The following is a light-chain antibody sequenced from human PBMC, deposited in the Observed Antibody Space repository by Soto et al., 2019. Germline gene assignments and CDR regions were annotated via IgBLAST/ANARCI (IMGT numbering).Light chain of an antibody. CDR3: QQSYITPWT. CDR2: AAS. CDR1: QSISNF. V-gene: IGKV1-39*01. J-gene: IGKJ1*01. Sequence: DMQMTQSPSSLSASVGDRVTITCRASQSISNFLNWYQQKPGKAPKLLIYAASSLQSGVPSRFSGSGSGTDFTLTISSLEPADLATYYCQQSYITPWTFGQGTKMEIK.